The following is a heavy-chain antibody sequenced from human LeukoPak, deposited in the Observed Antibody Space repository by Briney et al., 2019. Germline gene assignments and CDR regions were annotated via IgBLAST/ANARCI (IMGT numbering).Heavy chain of an antibody. Sequence: GGSLRLSCADSGCTFDDYGMSWVRQAPGKGLEWVSGINWNGGRTGYADSVKGRFTISRDNAKNSLYLQMNSLRAEDTALYHCARAVSSSGLGAFDIWGQGTMVTVSS. CDR2: INWNGGRT. J-gene: IGHJ3*02. V-gene: IGHV3-20*01. CDR3: ARAVSSSGLGAFDI. CDR1: GCTFDDYG. D-gene: IGHD6-6*01.